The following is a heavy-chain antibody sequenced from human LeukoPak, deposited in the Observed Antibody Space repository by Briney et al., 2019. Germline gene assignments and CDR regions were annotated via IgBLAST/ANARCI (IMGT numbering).Heavy chain of an antibody. D-gene: IGHD6-6*01. CDR3: ARGQRQLVPYYYYYYMDV. V-gene: IGHV1-69*16. J-gene: IGHJ6*03. CDR2: IIPILGIA. Sequence: GASVKVSCKXSGGTFISYTISWVRQAPGQGLEWMGRIIPILGIANYAQKFQGRVTITTDESTSTAYMELSSLRSEDTAVYYCARGQRQLVPYYYYYYMDVWGKGTTVTVSS. CDR1: GGTFISYT.